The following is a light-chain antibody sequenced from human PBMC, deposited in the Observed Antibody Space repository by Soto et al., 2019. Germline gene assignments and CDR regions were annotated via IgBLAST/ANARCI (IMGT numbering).Light chain of an antibody. J-gene: IGKJ5*01. Sequence: DIQMTQSPSTLSAAVGDRVTITCRASQSITTYLNWFHQKSGKAPKVLIYGASSLQSGVPSRFSGSGTGTDFTLTITNLQPEDSATYFCQQSFAIPNTFGQGTRLEI. CDR1: QSITTY. V-gene: IGKV1-39*01. CDR3: QQSFAIPNT. CDR2: GAS.